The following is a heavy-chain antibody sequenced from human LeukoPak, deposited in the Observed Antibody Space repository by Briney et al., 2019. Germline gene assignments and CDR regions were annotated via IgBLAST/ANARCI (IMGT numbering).Heavy chain of an antibody. CDR2: IHWNGKRP. CDR1: GFTFEDFG. Sequence: GGSLRLSCSASGFTFEDFGMSWVRQAPGKGLEWVSSIHWNGKRPVFADSVKGRFTISRDSSKNTVYFQMNSLRAEDTAVYYCARGEKGHDYWGQGTLVTVSS. CDR3: ARGEKGHDY. J-gene: IGHJ4*02. V-gene: IGHV3-20*04.